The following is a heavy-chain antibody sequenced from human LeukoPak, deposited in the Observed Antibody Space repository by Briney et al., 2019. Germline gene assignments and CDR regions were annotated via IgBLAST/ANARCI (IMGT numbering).Heavy chain of an antibody. CDR3: ARDWAITFGGVIVPDAFDI. CDR1: GFTFSSYE. CDR2: ISSSGSTI. Sequence: GGSLRLSCAASGFTFSSYEMNWVRQAPGKGLEWVSYISSSGSTIYYADSVKGRFTISRDNAKNSLYLQMNSLRAEDTAVYYCARDWAITFGGVIVPDAFDIWGQGTMVTVSS. V-gene: IGHV3-48*03. D-gene: IGHD3-16*02. J-gene: IGHJ3*02.